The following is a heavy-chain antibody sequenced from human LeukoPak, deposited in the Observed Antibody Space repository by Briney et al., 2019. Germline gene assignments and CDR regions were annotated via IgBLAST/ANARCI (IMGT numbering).Heavy chain of an antibody. CDR2: FDPEDGET. J-gene: IGHJ3*02. D-gene: IGHD3-22*01. CDR3: ATGASGYGAFDI. Sequence: EASVKVSCKVSGYTLTELSMHWVRQAPGKGLEWMGGFDPEDGETIYAQKFQGRVTMTEDTSTGTAYMELSSLRSEDTAVYYCATGASGYGAFDIWGQGTMVTVSS. CDR1: GYTLTELS. V-gene: IGHV1-24*01.